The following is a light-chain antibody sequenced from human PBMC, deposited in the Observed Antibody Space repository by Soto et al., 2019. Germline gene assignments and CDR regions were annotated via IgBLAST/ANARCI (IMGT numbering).Light chain of an antibody. CDR2: KAS. J-gene: IGKJ4*01. CDR1: QSISSW. CDR3: QQYTSFVT. Sequence: DIQMTQSPSTLSACVGDRVTITCRASQSISSWLAWYQQKPGKAPKLLIYKASSLQSGVPSRFSGSGSGTEFTLTISSLQPDDVATYYCQQYTSFVTFGGGTKVEI. V-gene: IGKV1-5*03.